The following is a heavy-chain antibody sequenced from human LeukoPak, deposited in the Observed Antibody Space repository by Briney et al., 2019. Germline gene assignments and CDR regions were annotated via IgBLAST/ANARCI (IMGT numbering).Heavy chain of an antibody. J-gene: IGHJ4*02. CDR1: GFTFSNAW. Sequence: GGSLRLSCAASGFTFSNAWMSWVRQAPGKGLEWVGRIKSKTDGGTTDYAAPVKGRFTISRDDSKNTRYLQMNSLKTEDTAVYYCTAPAGDPPWDFDYWGQGTLVTVSS. CDR2: IKSKTDGGTT. D-gene: IGHD4-17*01. CDR3: TAPAGDPPWDFDY. V-gene: IGHV3-15*01.